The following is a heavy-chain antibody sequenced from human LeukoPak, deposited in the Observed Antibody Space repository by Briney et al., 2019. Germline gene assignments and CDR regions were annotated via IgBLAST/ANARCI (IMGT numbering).Heavy chain of an antibody. CDR1: GYTFTDYY. J-gene: IGHJ3*02. CDR2: INPNSGGT. CDR3: ARVRRRLGIPGAGNDASDI. V-gene: IGHV1-2*06. D-gene: IGHD3-16*01. Sequence: ASVKVSCKASGYTFTDYYIHWVRQAPGQGLEWMGRINPNSGGTNYAQKFQGRVTMTRDASISTAYMDLGSLRSDDTAMYYCARVRRRLGIPGAGNDASDIWGQGTLVTVSS.